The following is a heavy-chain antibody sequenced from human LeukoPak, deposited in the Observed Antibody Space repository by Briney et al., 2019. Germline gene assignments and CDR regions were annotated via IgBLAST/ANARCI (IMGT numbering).Heavy chain of an antibody. CDR3: ARRKSDGGWSVDY. D-gene: IGHD6-19*01. Sequence: PGGSLRLSCAASGFTFSRYWMNWVRQTPGKGLEWVASIKADGSDKYYVDSVKGRFTISKDNANNLVYLHMNGLGVEDTALYYCARRKSDGGWSVDYWGQGTLVTVSS. J-gene: IGHJ4*02. V-gene: IGHV3-7*03. CDR1: GFTFSRYW. CDR2: IKADGSDK.